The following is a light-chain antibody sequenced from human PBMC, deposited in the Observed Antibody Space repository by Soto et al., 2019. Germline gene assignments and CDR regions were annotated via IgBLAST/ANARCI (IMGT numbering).Light chain of an antibody. CDR2: LNSDGSH. CDR3: QTWGTGTLV. V-gene: IGLV4-69*01. J-gene: IGLJ2*01. Sequence: QSVLTQSPSASASLGASVKPTCTLSSGHSSYAIAWHQQQPEKGPRYLMKLNSDGSHSKGDGIPDRFSVSSSGAERYLTISSLQSEDEADYYWQTWGTGTLVFGGGTKVTVL. CDR1: SGHSSYA.